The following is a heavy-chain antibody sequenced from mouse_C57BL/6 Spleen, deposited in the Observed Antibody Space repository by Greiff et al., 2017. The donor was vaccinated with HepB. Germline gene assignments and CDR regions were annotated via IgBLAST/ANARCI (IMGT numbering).Heavy chain of an antibody. CDR1: GYTFTSYW. CDR3: ARSNSGNFDV. V-gene: IGHV1-61*01. CDR2: IYPSDSET. D-gene: IGHD2-5*01. J-gene: IGHJ1*03. Sequence: QVQLQQPGAELVRPGSSVKLSCKASGYTFTSYWMDWVKQRPGQGLEWIGNIYPSDSETHYNQKFKDKATLTVDKSSSTAYMQLSSLTSEDSAVYYCARSNSGNFDVWGTGTTVTVSS.